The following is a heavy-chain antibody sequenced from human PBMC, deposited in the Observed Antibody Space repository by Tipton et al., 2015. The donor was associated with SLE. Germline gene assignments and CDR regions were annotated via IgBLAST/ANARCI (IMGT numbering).Heavy chain of an antibody. CDR2: MFYSGTS. CDR1: GVSISSYF. Sequence: TLSLTCTVSGVSISSYFWSWIRQPPGMGPEWIGSMFYSGTSNYNPSLKSRVTISVDTSKSQFSLRLSSVTAADTAVYYCARGFLEMSDPWGPGTLVTVSS. J-gene: IGHJ5*02. CDR3: ARGFLEMSDP. V-gene: IGHV4-59*08. D-gene: IGHD3-3*01.